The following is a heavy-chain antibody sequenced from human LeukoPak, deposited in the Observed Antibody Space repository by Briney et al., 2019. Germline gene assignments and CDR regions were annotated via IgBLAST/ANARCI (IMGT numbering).Heavy chain of an antibody. CDR3: VTEVAGRVGYFDY. V-gene: IGHV3-21*01. CDR2: ISSSSSYI. J-gene: IGHJ4*02. CDR1: GFTFSSYS. Sequence: GGSLRLSCAASGFTFSSYSMNWVRQAPGKGLEWVSSISSSSSYIYYADSVKGRFTISRDNAKNSLYLQMNSLRAEDTAVYYCVTEVAGRVGYFDYWGQGTLVTVSS. D-gene: IGHD6-19*01.